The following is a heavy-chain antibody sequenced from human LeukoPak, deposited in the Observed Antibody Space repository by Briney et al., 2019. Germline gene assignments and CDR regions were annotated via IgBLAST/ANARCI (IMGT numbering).Heavy chain of an antibody. J-gene: IGHJ5*02. Sequence: ASVKVSCKASGYTFTGYYMHWVRQAPGQGLEWTGWINPNSGGTNYAQKFQGRVTMTRDTSISTAYMELSRLRSDDTAVYYCARNYDFWSGFDPWGQGTLVTVSS. D-gene: IGHD3-3*01. V-gene: IGHV1-2*02. CDR2: INPNSGGT. CDR1: GYTFTGYY. CDR3: ARNYDFWSGFDP.